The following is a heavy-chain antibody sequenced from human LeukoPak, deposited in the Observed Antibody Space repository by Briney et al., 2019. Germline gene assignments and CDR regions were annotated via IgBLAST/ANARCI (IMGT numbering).Heavy chain of an antibody. CDR2: ISSSGSTI. D-gene: IGHD2-2*02. V-gene: IGHV3-11*04. CDR3: ARLHQGCSSTSCYTGYYFDY. J-gene: IGHJ4*02. Sequence: GGSLRLSCAASGFTFSDYYMSWIRQAPGKGLEWVSYISSSGSTIYYADSVKGRFTISRDNAKNSLYLQMNSLRAEDTAVYYCARLHQGCSSTSCYTGYYFDYWGQGTLVTVSS. CDR1: GFTFSDYY.